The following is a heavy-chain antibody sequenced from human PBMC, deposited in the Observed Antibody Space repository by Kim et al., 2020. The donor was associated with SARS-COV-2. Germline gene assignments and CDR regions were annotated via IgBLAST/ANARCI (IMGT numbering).Heavy chain of an antibody. CDR3: ARDSPYGTGTWAFAP. CDR1: GFTFSSYE. J-gene: IGHJ5*02. V-gene: IGHV3-48*03. D-gene: IGHD3-10*01. Sequence: GGSLRLSCAASGFTFSSYEMNWVRQAPGKGLEWVSYISSSGSTIYYADSVKGRFTISRDNAKNSLYLQMNSLRAEDTAVYYCARDSPYGTGTWAFAPWGQGTLVTVSS. CDR2: ISSSGSTI.